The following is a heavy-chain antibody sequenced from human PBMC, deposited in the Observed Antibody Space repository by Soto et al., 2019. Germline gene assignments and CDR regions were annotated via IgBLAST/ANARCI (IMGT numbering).Heavy chain of an antibody. D-gene: IGHD6-13*01. Sequence: QVQLVQSGAEVKKPGSSAKVSCKASGGTFSSYAISWVRQAPGQGLEWMGGIIPIFGTANYAQKFQGRVTITADESTCTAYMELSSLRSEDTAVYYCARDLAAAGYNWFDPWGQGTLVTVSS. J-gene: IGHJ5*02. CDR3: ARDLAAAGYNWFDP. V-gene: IGHV1-69*12. CDR1: GGTFSSYA. CDR2: IIPIFGTA.